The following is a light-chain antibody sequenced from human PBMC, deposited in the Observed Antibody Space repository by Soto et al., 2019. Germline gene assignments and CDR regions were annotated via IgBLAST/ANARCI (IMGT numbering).Light chain of an antibody. Sequence: QSVLAQPPSASGSPGQSVTVSCTGISGAVGGYNYVSWYQQHPGKAPRLMIYEATKRPAGVPIRFSGSWSGNTASLTVSGLQAEDEADYYCTSFAGRNNVLFGGGTKVTVL. CDR3: TSFAGRNNVL. V-gene: IGLV2-8*01. CDR1: SGAVGGYNY. J-gene: IGLJ2*01. CDR2: EAT.